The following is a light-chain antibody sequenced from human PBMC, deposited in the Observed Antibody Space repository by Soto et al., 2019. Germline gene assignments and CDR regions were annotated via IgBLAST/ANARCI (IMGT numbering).Light chain of an antibody. CDR1: SSDVGGYKY. Sequence: QPVLTQPASVSGSPGQSITLSCTGTSSDVGGYKYVSWYQQHPGKAPKLMISQVSNRPSGVSDRFSGSKSGNTASLTISGLQAEDEADYYCGSFTSSSTWVFGGGTKVTVL. V-gene: IGLV2-14*01. CDR3: GSFTSSSTWV. J-gene: IGLJ3*02. CDR2: QVS.